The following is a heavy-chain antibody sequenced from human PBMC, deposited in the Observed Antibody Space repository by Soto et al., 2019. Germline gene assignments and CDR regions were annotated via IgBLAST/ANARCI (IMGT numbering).Heavy chain of an antibody. D-gene: IGHD4-4*01. J-gene: IGHJ4*02. CDR2: IYHSGST. CDR3: ARDTVGDPYGYFAY. Sequence: QVQLQESGPGLVKPSQTLSLTCTVSSGSITSGGYYWSWIRQLPGKGLEYSGYIYHSGSTYYNPSLKSRLTISVDTSKNQFSLKLTSVTAADTAVYHCARDTVGDPYGYFAYWGQGTPVTVSS. CDR1: SGSITSGGYY. V-gene: IGHV4-31*03.